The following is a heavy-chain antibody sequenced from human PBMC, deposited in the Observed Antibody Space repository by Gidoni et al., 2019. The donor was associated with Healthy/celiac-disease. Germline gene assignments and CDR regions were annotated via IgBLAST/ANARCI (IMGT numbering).Heavy chain of an antibody. CDR1: GGSISSSSYY. V-gene: IGHV4-39*01. CDR2: IYYSGST. CDR3: ARTKYYYDSSGYYGNTHWFDP. J-gene: IGHJ5*02. Sequence: QLQLQESGPGLVKPSETLSLTCTVSGGSISSSSYYWGWIRQPPGKGLGWIGSIYYSGSTYYNPSLKSRVTISVDTSKNQFSLKLSSVTAADTAVYYCARTKYYYDSSGYYGNTHWFDPWGQGTLVTVSS. D-gene: IGHD3-22*01.